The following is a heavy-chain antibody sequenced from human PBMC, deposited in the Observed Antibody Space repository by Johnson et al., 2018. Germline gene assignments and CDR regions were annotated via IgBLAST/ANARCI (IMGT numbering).Heavy chain of an antibody. CDR2: IWFDGYTK. V-gene: IGHV3-33*08. Sequence: QLVQSGGGLVHPGGSLRLSCAPSGFTFTNYAMSWVRQAPGKGLEWVAVIWFDGYTKYYAGSVKGGFTISRDNSKNTLYLQINSLRAGDTAVYYFARDLVDCINGVCYSGMDVWGQGTTVTVSS. CDR3: ARDLVDCINGVCYSGMDV. D-gene: IGHD2-8*01. CDR1: GFTFTNYA. J-gene: IGHJ6*02.